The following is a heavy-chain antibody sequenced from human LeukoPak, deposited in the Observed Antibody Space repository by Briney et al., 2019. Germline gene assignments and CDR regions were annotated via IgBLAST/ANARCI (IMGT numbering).Heavy chain of an antibody. Sequence: GGSLRLSCAASGFTFSSYWMSWVRQAPGKGLEWVANIKQDGSEKYYVDSVKGRFTISRDNAKNSLYLQMNSLRAEDTAVYYCARTMVRRFDAFDIWGQGTMVTVSS. D-gene: IGHD3-10*01. CDR1: GFTFSSYW. V-gene: IGHV3-7*01. CDR3: ARTMVRRFDAFDI. CDR2: IKQDGSEK. J-gene: IGHJ3*02.